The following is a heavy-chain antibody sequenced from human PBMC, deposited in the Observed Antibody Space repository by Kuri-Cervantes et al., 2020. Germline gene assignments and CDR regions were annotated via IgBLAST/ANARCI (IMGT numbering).Heavy chain of an antibody. Sequence: GESLKISCAASGFTFSSYGMHWVRQAPGKGLEWVAVIWYDGSNKYYADSVKGRFTISRDNSENTLYLQMNSLRAEDTAMYYCARDRVVGGTDWGQGTLVTVSS. CDR2: IWYDGSNK. CDR3: ARDRVVGGTD. V-gene: IGHV3-33*01. J-gene: IGHJ4*02. CDR1: GFTFSSYG. D-gene: IGHD1-26*01.